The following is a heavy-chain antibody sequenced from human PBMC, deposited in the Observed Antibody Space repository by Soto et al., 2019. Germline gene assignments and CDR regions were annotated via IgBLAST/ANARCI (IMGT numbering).Heavy chain of an antibody. CDR1: GYTFTSYY. CDR3: ARDRTQLWLRY. Sequence: QVQLVQSGAEVKKPGASVKVSCKASGYTFTSYYMHWVRQAPGQGLEWMGIINPSGGSTSYAQKFQGRVTMTRDTSTSTVYMELSSLRYEDTAVYYCARDRTQLWLRYWGQGTLVTVSS. CDR2: INPSGGST. J-gene: IGHJ4*02. D-gene: IGHD5-18*01. V-gene: IGHV1-46*01.